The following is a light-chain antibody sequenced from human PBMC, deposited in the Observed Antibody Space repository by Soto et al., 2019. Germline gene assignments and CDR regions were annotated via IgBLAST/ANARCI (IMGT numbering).Light chain of an antibody. J-gene: IGKJ1*01. CDR1: QSVSSK. V-gene: IGKV3-15*01. Sequence: EIVMTQSPATLSVSPGERATLSCRASQSVSSKLAWYQQKPGQAPRLLIYDASTRATGIPARFSGSGSGTEFTLTINSLQSEDFAVYYCAQYDDWPPWTFGQGTKVEIK. CDR2: DAS. CDR3: AQYDDWPPWT.